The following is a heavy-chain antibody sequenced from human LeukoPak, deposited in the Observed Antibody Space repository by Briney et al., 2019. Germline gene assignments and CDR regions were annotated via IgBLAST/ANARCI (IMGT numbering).Heavy chain of an antibody. J-gene: IGHJ4*02. CDR1: GGTFSGHA. D-gene: IGHD5-18*01. Sequence: SVKVSCKASGGTFSGHAISWVRQAPGQGLEWMGGIIPIFGTANYAQKFQGRVTITADESTSTAYMELSSLRSEDTAVYYCARSTTPVRGYRPRFDYWGQGTLVTVSS. CDR3: ARSTTPVRGYRPRFDY. CDR2: IIPIFGTA. V-gene: IGHV1-69*13.